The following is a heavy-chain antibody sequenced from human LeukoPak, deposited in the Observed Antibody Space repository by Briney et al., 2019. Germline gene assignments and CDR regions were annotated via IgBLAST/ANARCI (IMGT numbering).Heavy chain of an antibody. D-gene: IGHD6-13*01. CDR1: GFTFSSYS. J-gene: IGHJ3*02. CDR2: ISSSSSYI. CDR3: ASSYSSPGAFDI. Sequence: GGSLRLSXAASGFTFSSYSMNWVRQAPGKGLEWVSSISSSSSYIYYADSVKGRFTISRDNAKNSLYLQMNSLRAEDTAVYYCASSYSSPGAFDIWGQGTMVTVSS. V-gene: IGHV3-21*01.